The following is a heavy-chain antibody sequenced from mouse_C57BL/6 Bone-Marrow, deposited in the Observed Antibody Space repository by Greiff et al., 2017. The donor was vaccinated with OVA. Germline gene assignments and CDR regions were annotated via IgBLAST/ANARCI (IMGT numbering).Heavy chain of an antibody. Sequence: VQLQQSGPELVKPGASVKISCKASGYAFSSSWMNWVKQRPGRGLEWIGRIYPGDGDTNYNGKFKGKATLTADKSSSTAYMQLSSLTSEDSAVYCCTYNYYGSNCIAYWGQGTLVTVSA. CDR1: GYAFSSSW. CDR3: TYNYYGSNCIAY. CDR2: IYPGDGDT. V-gene: IGHV1-82*01. D-gene: IGHD1-1*01. J-gene: IGHJ3*01.